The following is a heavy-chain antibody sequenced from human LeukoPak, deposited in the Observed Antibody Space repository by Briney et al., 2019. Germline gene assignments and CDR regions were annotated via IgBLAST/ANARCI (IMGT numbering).Heavy chain of an antibody. V-gene: IGHV1-69*04. CDR1: GGTFSSYA. J-gene: IGHJ4*02. CDR3: AKDTHLGDAEGYFDY. CDR2: IIPILGIA. D-gene: IGHD3-16*01. Sequence: EASVKVSCKASGGTFSSYAISWVRQAPGQGLEWMGRIIPILGIANYAQKFQGRVTITADKSTSTACMELSSLRSEDTALYYCAKDTHLGDAEGYFDYWGQGTLVTVSS.